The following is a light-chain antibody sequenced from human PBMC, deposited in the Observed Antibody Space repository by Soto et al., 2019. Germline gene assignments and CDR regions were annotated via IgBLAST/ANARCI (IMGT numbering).Light chain of an antibody. Sequence: EIVMTQEPEPLSVSPKERVTISCTASQSVTSTLAWYQQKPGQAPILLIFGASTRATGLPARFSGSGSGTEFTLTISSLQSEDFAVYYCQQYNNWPPITFGQGTRLEIK. CDR3: QQYNNWPPIT. J-gene: IGKJ5*01. CDR2: GAS. CDR1: QSVTST. V-gene: IGKV3-15*01.